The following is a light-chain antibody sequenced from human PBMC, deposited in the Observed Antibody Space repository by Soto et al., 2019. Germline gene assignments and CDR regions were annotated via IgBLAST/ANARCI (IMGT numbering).Light chain of an antibody. Sequence: DIQMTQSPSTLSASVGDRVTITCRASQSISSWLAWYQQKPGKAPKLLIYDASSSESGVPSRFSCSGSGTEFTLTISSLQPDDFATYYCQQYNSYSPTWTFGQGTKVEIK. V-gene: IGKV1-5*01. J-gene: IGKJ1*01. CDR2: DAS. CDR1: QSISSW. CDR3: QQYNSYSPTWT.